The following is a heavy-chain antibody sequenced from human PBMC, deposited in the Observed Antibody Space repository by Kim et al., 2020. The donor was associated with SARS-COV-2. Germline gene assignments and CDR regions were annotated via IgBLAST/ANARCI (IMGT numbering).Heavy chain of an antibody. CDR2: IYPGDSDT. J-gene: IGHJ4*02. V-gene: IGHV5-51*01. CDR3: ARHNHRGYCSSTSCHSIDY. D-gene: IGHD2-2*01. CDR1: GYSFTSYW. Sequence: GESLKISCKGSGYSFTSYWIGWVRQMPGKGLEWMGIIYPGDSDTRYSPSFQGQVPISADTSISTAYLQWSSLKASDTAMYYCARHNHRGYCSSTSCHSIDYWGQGTLVTVSS.